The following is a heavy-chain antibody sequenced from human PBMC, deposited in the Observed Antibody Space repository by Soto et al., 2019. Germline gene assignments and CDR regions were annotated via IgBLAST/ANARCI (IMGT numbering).Heavy chain of an antibody. V-gene: IGHV3-30*03. D-gene: IGHD6-6*01. CDR3: ARGTIVARQHLDY. J-gene: IGHJ4*02. Sequence: GGALRLSCAASGFTFSSYAMHWARQAPGKGLEWVTVISIRGGDEYYAESVRGRFTISRDDSKNTLYLQMDSLRVEDTAVYYCARGTIVARQHLDYWGQGTLVTVSS. CDR1: GFTFSSYA. CDR2: ISIRGGDE.